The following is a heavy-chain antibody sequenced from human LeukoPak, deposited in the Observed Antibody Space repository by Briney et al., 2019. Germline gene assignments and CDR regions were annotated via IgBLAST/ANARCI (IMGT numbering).Heavy chain of an antibody. Sequence: GGSLRPSCAASGFTFSFYAMHWVRQAPGKGLEWVALISYDGSNKYYAESVKGRFTISRDNSKNTLYLQMNSLRGEDTAVYYCARVQLDLDYWGQGTLVTVSS. J-gene: IGHJ4*02. CDR3: ARVQLDLDY. CDR1: GFTFSFYA. D-gene: IGHD5-18*01. CDR2: ISYDGSNK. V-gene: IGHV3-30*04.